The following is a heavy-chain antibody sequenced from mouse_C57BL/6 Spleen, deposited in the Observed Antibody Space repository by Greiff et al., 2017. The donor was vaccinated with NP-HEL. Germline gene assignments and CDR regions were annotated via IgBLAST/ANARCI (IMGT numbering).Heavy chain of an antibody. V-gene: IGHV1-7*01. CDR2: INPSSGYT. Sequence: QVHVKQSGAELAKPGASVKLSCKASGYTFTSYWMHWVKQRPGQGLEWIGYINPSSGYTKYNQKFKDKATLTADKSSSTAYMQLISLTYEDSAVYYCSRSGYDAYVDYWGQGTTLTVSS. J-gene: IGHJ2*01. CDR3: SRSGYDAYVDY. D-gene: IGHD2-2*01. CDR1: GYTFTSYW.